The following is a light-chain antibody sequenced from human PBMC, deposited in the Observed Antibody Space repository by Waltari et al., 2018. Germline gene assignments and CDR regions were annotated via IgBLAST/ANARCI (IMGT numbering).Light chain of an antibody. Sequence: DIVMTQSPDSLAVSLGERATINCKSSQSVLYHSNNKNYLAWYQQKPGQPPKLLIYWASTRESGVPDRVSGSGSGTDFTLTISSLQAEDVAVYYCQQYYSTPRTFGQGTKVEIK. CDR3: QQYYSTPRT. V-gene: IGKV4-1*01. J-gene: IGKJ1*01. CDR1: QSVLYHSNNKNY. CDR2: WAS.